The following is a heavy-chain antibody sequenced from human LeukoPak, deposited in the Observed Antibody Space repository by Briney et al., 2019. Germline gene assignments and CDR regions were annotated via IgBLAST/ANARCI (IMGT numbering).Heavy chain of an antibody. CDR3: AKNLPPAYYYDSSGSFDY. CDR1: GFTFSSYA. V-gene: IGHV3-64*04. CDR2: ISGSGGST. J-gene: IGHJ4*02. D-gene: IGHD3-22*01. Sequence: GGSLRLSCSASGFTFSSYAMHWVRQAPGKGLEYVSAISGSGGSTYYADSVKGRFTISRDNSKNTLYLQMNSLRAEDTAVYYCAKNLPPAYYYDSSGSFDYWGQGTLVTVSS.